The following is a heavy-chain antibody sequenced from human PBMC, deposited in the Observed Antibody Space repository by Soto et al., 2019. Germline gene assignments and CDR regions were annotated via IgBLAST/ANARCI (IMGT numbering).Heavy chain of an antibody. CDR3: ARDRGTLNYDFWSGYGRDYYYGMDV. CDR1: GGSISSGDYY. J-gene: IGHJ6*02. Sequence: PSETLSLTCTVSGGSISSGDYYWSWIRQPPGKGLEWIGYIYYSGSTYYNPSLKSRVTISVDTSKNQFSLKLSSVTAADTAVYYCARDRGTLNYDFWSGYGRDYYYGMDVWGQGTTVTVSS. CDR2: IYYSGST. V-gene: IGHV4-30-4*01. D-gene: IGHD3-3*01.